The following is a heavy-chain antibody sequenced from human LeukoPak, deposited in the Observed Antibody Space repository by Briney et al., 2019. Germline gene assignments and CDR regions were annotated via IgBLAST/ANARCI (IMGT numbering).Heavy chain of an antibody. CDR3: ARDASCRVGATIPGFDY. D-gene: IGHD1-26*01. Sequence: GGSLRLSCAASGSTYSSYEMNWVRQAPGKGLEWVSYISSSGSTTYYADTVKGRFTISRDNAQNSLYLQTNSLRAEDTAVYYCARDASCRVGATIPGFDYWGQGTLVTVSS. CDR2: ISSSGSTT. J-gene: IGHJ4*02. CDR1: GSTYSSYE. V-gene: IGHV3-48*03.